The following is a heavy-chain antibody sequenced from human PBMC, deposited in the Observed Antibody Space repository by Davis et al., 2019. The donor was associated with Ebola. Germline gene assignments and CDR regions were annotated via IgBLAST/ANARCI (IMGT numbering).Heavy chain of an antibody. CDR3: ARSGPVTIWGNWFDP. D-gene: IGHD3-3*01. Sequence: PSETLSLTCTVSGGSISSYYWSWIRQPPGKGLEWIGYIYYSGSTNYNPSLKSRVTISVDTSKNQFSLKLSSVTAADTAVYYCARSGPVTIWGNWFDPWGQGTLVTVSS. J-gene: IGHJ5*02. CDR1: GGSISSYY. CDR2: IYYSGST. V-gene: IGHV4-59*01.